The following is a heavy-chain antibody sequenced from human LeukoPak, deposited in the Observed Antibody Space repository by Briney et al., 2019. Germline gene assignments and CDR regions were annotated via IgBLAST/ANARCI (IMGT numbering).Heavy chain of an antibody. CDR3: ARELIYSGWFDP. Sequence: ASVTVSCKAPGYTFTGYYMHWVRQAPGQGLAWMGWINPNSGGTNYAQKFQGRVTMTRDTSISTAYMELSRLRSDDTAVYYCARELIYSGWFDPWGQGTLVTVSS. CDR2: INPNSGGT. CDR1: GYTFTGYY. J-gene: IGHJ5*02. D-gene: IGHD2-15*01. V-gene: IGHV1-2*02.